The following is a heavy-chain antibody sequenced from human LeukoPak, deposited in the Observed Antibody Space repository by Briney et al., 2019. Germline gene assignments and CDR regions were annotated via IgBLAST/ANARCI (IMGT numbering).Heavy chain of an antibody. CDR3: ARDHTYYDILTGYSFGAFDI. V-gene: IGHV4-59*01. D-gene: IGHD3-9*01. Sequence: PSETLSLICTVSGGSISSYYWSWIRQPPGKGLEWIGYIYYSGSTNYNPSLKSRVTISVDTSKNQFSLKLSSVTAADTAVYYCARDHTYYDILTGYSFGAFDIWGQGTMVTVSS. CDR2: IYYSGST. J-gene: IGHJ3*02. CDR1: GGSISSYY.